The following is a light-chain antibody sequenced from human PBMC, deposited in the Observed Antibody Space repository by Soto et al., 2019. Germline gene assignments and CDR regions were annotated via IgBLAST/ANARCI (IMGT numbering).Light chain of an antibody. CDR3: SSYTGSSTLYV. V-gene: IGLV2-14*01. CDR2: EVR. Sequence: QSALSQPASVSGSPGQSITISCTGTSGDVGAYDYVSWYQQHPGTAPRLVIYEVRKRPSGVSSRLSGSKSANTASLTISGLQSEDEAHYYCSSYTGSSTLYVFGTGTKLTVL. CDR1: SGDVGAYDY. J-gene: IGLJ1*01.